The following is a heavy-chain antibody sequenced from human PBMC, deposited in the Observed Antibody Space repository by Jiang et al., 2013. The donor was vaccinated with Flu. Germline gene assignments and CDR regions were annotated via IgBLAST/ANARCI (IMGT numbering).Heavy chain of an antibody. Sequence: GAEVKKPGSSLRVSCKASGGTLSSYASNWVRQAPGQGLEWMGGIIPIFGTTEYAQKFQGRVTITADESTGTVYMELTSLKSEDTAVYYCARRSEDTVMAPLSTWGQGTRGHR. V-gene: IGHV1-69*01. CDR2: IIPIFGTT. CDR1: GGTLSSYA. J-gene: IGHJ4*02. D-gene: IGHD5-18*01. CDR3: ARRSEDTVMAPLST.